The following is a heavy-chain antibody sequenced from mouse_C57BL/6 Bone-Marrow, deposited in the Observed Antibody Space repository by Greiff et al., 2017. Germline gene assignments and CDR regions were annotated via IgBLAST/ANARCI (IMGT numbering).Heavy chain of an antibody. CDR3: ARSGTTVPRYFDY. Sequence: VQLQQPGAELVKPGASVKLSCKASGYTFTSYWMPWVKQRPGQGLEWIGMIHPNSGSTNYTEKFNSKATLTVDKSSSTAYMQLSSLTSEDSAVYYCARSGTTVPRYFDYWGQGTTLTVSS. V-gene: IGHV1-64*01. D-gene: IGHD1-1*01. CDR2: IHPNSGST. CDR1: GYTFTSYW. J-gene: IGHJ2*01.